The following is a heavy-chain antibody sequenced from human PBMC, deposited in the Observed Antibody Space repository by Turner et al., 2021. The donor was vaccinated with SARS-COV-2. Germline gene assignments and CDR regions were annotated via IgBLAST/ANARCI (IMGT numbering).Heavy chain of an antibody. CDR1: GLSFRNYW. CDR3: AREGLWGVVGAGGLDY. J-gene: IGHJ4*02. V-gene: IGHV3-74*01. CDR2: VNSDGSSV. Sequence: EVHLLESGGGLVQPGGSLRLSCKTSGLSFRNYWMHWVRLAPGKGLMWVSRVNSDGSSVDYADFVKGRFTISRDNAKDTLYLQMNSLRAEDTAVYYCAREGLWGVVGAGGLDYWGQGTLVTVSS. D-gene: IGHD1-26*01.